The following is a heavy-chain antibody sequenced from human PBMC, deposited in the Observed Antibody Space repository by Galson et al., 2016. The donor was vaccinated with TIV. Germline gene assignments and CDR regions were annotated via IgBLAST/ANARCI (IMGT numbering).Heavy chain of an antibody. CDR1: GDSVSSNRAA. CDR2: TYYRSEWYT. CDR3: ARDRGVMDTGFDI. Sequence: CAISGDSVSSNRAAWNWIRQSPSRGLEWLGKTYYRSEWYTEYAESVKSRISINPDTSNNQVSLQLNFVTPEDTALYFCARDRGVMDTGFDIWGQGALVTASS. D-gene: IGHD5-18*01. V-gene: IGHV6-1*01. J-gene: IGHJ4*02.